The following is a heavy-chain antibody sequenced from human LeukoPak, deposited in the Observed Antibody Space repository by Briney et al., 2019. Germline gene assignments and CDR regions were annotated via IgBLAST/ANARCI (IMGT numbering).Heavy chain of an antibody. CDR1: GGSFSGYY. CDR3: ARGKYGVATVRYFDY. CDR2: INHSGCT. Sequence: SETLSLTCAVYGGSFSGYYWSWIRQPPGKGLEWIGEINHSGCTNYNPSLKSRGTISVDTSKNQFSLKLSSVTAADTAVYYCARGKYGVATVRYFDYWGQGTLVTVSS. D-gene: IGHD3-3*01. V-gene: IGHV4-34*01. J-gene: IGHJ4*02.